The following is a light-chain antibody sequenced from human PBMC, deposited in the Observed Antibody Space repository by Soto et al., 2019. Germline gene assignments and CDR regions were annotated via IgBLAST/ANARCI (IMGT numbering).Light chain of an antibody. Sequence: QSVLTQPRSVSGSPGQSVTISCTGTSSDVGYYNYVSWYQRHPGKAPKLMIYDVFKRPSGVPDRFSGSKSGNTASLTISGLQAEDEADYYCCSYVGARSYVFGTGTKVTVL. V-gene: IGLV2-11*01. CDR3: CSYVGARSYV. CDR2: DVF. CDR1: SSDVGYYNY. J-gene: IGLJ1*01.